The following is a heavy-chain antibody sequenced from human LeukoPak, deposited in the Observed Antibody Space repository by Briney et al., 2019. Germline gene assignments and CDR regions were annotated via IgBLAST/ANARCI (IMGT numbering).Heavy chain of an antibody. CDR2: INHSGST. CDR3: ARVQGRCSGGSCYRRTAESGSFTINWSDP. Sequence: PSETLSLTCAVYGGSFSGYYWSWIRQPPGKGLEWIGEINHSGSTNYNPSLKSRVTISVDTSKNQFSLKLSSVTAADTAVYYCARVQGRCSGGSCYRRTAESGSFTINWSDPWGQGTLVTVSS. CDR1: GGSFSGYY. J-gene: IGHJ5*02. V-gene: IGHV4-34*01. D-gene: IGHD2-15*01.